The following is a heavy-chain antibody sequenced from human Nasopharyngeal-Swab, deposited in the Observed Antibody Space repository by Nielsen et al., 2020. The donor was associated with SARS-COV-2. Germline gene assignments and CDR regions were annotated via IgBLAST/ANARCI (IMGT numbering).Heavy chain of an antibody. V-gene: IGHV4-59*01. CDR1: GGSISSYY. Sequence: GSLRLSCTVSGGSISSYYWSWIRQPPGKGLEWIGYIYYSGSTNYNPSLKSRVTISVDTSKNQFSLKLSSVTVADTAVYYCARVPLFHAFDIWGQGTMVTVSS. D-gene: IGHD3-3*01. J-gene: IGHJ3*02. CDR2: IYYSGST. CDR3: ARVPLFHAFDI.